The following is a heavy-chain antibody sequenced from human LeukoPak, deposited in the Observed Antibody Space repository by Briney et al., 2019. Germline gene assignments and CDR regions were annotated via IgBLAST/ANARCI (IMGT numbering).Heavy chain of an antibody. J-gene: IGHJ5*02. CDR1: GFTFSSYW. CDR2: INSDGSST. CDR3: AREAHVGYCSGGSCVDYNWFDP. V-gene: IGHV3-74*01. D-gene: IGHD2-15*01. Sequence: GGSLRLSCAASGFTFSSYWMHWVRQAPGKGLVWVSRINSDGSSTSYADSVKGRFTISRDNAKNTLYLQMNSLRAEDTAVYYCAREAHVGYCSGGSCVDYNWFDPWGQGTLVTVSS.